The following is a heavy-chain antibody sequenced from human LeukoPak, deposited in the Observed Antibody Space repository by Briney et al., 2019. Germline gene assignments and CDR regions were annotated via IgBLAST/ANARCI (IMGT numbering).Heavy chain of an antibody. D-gene: IGHD3-22*01. Sequence: SGTLSLTCAVSGGSISSTNWWSWVRQPPGKGLEWIGEIYHSGSTNYNPSLKSRVTISVDTSKNQFSLKLSSVTAADTAVYYCARGSITMIVVAGTRGAFDIWGQGTMVTVSS. CDR3: ARGSITMIVVAGTRGAFDI. CDR1: GGSISSTNW. CDR2: IYHSGST. J-gene: IGHJ3*02. V-gene: IGHV4-4*02.